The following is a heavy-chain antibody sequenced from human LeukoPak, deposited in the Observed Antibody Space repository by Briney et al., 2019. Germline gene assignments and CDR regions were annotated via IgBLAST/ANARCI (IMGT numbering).Heavy chain of an antibody. CDR1: GFTFSDYG. J-gene: IGHJ4*02. D-gene: IGHD1-1*01. CDR3: AKWFLERPLDY. CDR2: LRYDGSNE. V-gene: IGHV3-30*02. Sequence: GGSLRLSCAASGFTFSDYGMHWVRQAPGKGLEWVAFLRYDGSNEYYADSVKGRFTISRHRSKNTLYLQINSLRAEDTAVYYCAKWFLERPLDYWGQGTLVTVSS.